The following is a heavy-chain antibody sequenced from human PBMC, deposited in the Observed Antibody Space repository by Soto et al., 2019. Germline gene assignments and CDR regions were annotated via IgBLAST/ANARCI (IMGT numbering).Heavy chain of an antibody. CDR1: GFTFSSYA. Sequence: GGSLRLSCAASGFTFSSYAMHWVRQAPGKGLEWVAVISYDGSNKYYADSVKGRFTISRDNSKNTLYLQMNSLRAEDTAVYYCAREAPSYSYAWGYFAYWGQGT. V-gene: IGHV3-30-3*01. CDR2: ISYDGSNK. CDR3: AREAPSYSYAWGYFAY. D-gene: IGHD5-18*01. J-gene: IGHJ4*02.